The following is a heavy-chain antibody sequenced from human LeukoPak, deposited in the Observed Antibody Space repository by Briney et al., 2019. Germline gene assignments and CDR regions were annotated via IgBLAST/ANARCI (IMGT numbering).Heavy chain of an antibody. J-gene: IGHJ6*02. Sequence: ASVKVSCKASGYTFTGYYMHWVRQAPGQGLEWMGLINPNSGGTNYAQKFQGRVTMTRETSISTAYMELSRLRSDDTAVYYCARGAGDPTMVRGVIITCYGMDVWGQGTTVTVSS. CDR1: GYTFTGYY. V-gene: IGHV1-2*02. D-gene: IGHD3-10*01. CDR3: ARGAGDPTMVRGVIITCYGMDV. CDR2: INPNSGGT.